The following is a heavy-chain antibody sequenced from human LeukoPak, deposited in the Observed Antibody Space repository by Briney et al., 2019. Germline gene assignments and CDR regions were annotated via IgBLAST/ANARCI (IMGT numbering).Heavy chain of an antibody. J-gene: IGHJ4*02. CDR3: ARDENYGIFFNVDY. CDR2: ISGSTGDT. CDR1: GYSFILYG. D-gene: IGHD4-17*01. Sequence: ASVKVSCKASGYSFILYGISWVRQASGEGPEWMGWISGSTGDTNYAQKFQGRVTMTADTSSSTAYMELRSLRSDDTAVYYCARDENYGIFFNVDYWGQGTRVTVSS. V-gene: IGHV1-18*01.